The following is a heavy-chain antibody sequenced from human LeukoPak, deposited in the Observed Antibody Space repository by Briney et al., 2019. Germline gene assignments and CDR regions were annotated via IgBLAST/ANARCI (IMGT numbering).Heavy chain of an antibody. CDR2: ISSSGSTI. CDR1: GFTLSSYE. D-gene: IGHD6-13*01. CDR3: ARDRIAAAGKAAGN. Sequence: GGSLRLSCAASGFTLSSYEMNWVRQAPGKGLEWVSYISSSGSTIYYADSVKGRFTISRDNAKNSLYLQMNSLRAEDTAVYYCARDRIAAAGKAAGNWGQGTLVTVSS. V-gene: IGHV3-48*03. J-gene: IGHJ4*02.